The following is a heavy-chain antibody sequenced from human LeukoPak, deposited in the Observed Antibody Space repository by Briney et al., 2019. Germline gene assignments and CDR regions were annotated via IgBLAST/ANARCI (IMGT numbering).Heavy chain of an antibody. CDR2: IYYSGST. D-gene: IGHD4-23*01. CDR1: GASISSYY. J-gene: IGHJ4*02. Sequence: SETLSLTCTVSGASISSYYWNWIRQPPGKGLEWIGYIYYSGSTNYNPSLKSRVTISVDTSKNQFSLRLTSVTAADTAMYYCARAPDYGGKLDYWGQGTLITVS. V-gene: IGHV4-59*01. CDR3: ARAPDYGGKLDY.